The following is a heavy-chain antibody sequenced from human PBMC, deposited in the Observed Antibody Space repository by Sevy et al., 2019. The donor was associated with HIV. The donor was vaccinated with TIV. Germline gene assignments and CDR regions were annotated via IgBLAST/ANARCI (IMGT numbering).Heavy chain of an antibody. J-gene: IGHJ6*02. D-gene: IGHD3-3*01. CDR3: ARGQVLRFLEWPTYGMDV. CDR1: GFTFSSHW. V-gene: IGHV3-74*01. Sequence: GGSLRLSCAASGFTFSSHWMFWVRQAPGKGLVWVSHINSHGTITNYADSVKGRFTISRDNAKNTVYLQINSLRAEDTAVCYCARGQVLRFLEWPTYGMDVWGQGTTVTVS. CDR2: INSHGTIT.